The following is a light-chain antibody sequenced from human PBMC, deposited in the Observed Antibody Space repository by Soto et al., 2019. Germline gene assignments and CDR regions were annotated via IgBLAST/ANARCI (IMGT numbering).Light chain of an antibody. Sequence: EIQMSQSPSSMSASVGERVTITRRARQSISSYLNWYQTPPGKAPKLLIYDASNLETGVPSRFSGIGSGKDFTLTLSRLEPEDGAVYYGQQYGRSPLPFGGGTKVDI. CDR1: QSISSY. CDR2: DAS. CDR3: QQYGRSPLP. J-gene: IGKJ4*01. V-gene: IGKV1-33*01.